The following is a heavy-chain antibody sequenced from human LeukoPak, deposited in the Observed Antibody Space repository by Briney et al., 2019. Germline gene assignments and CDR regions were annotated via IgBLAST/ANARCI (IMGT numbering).Heavy chain of an antibody. CDR3: ARFRVCRAAAARAYGMDV. CDR1: GGSLSSGSYY. CDR2: IYYSGST. V-gene: IGHV4-61*01. J-gene: IGHJ6*04. Sequence: PSETLSLTCTVSGGSLSSGSYYWRWLRQPPGTGLEWLGYIYYSGSTNYNPSLTSRVTISVGTSKNQFSLKLSSVTAADTAVYYCARFRVCRAAAARAYGMDVWGKGTTVTVSS. D-gene: IGHD6-13*01.